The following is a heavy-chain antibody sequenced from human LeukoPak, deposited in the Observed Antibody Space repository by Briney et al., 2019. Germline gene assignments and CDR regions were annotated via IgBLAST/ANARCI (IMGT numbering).Heavy chain of an antibody. Sequence: SVKVSCKASGGTFSSYAISWVRQAPGQGLEWMGGIIPIFGTANYAQKFQGRVTITTDESTSTAYMELSSLRSEDTAVYYCAPHYCSSTSCYSDDAFDIWGQGTMVTVSS. J-gene: IGHJ3*02. CDR3: APHYCSSTSCYSDDAFDI. V-gene: IGHV1-69*05. D-gene: IGHD2-2*02. CDR1: GGTFSSYA. CDR2: IIPIFGTA.